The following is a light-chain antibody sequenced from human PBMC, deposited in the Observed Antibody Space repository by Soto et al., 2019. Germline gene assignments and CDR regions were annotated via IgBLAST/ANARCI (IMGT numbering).Light chain of an antibody. V-gene: IGLV1-40*01. Sequence: QSVLTQPPSVSGAPGQRVTISCTGSSSNIGAGYDVHWYQQLPGTAPKLLIYGNSTRPSGVPDRFSGSKSGTSASLAITGLQAEDEADYYCQSYDSSHVVFGGGTKPTVL. CDR3: QSYDSSHVV. CDR1: SSNIGAGYD. CDR2: GNS. J-gene: IGLJ2*01.